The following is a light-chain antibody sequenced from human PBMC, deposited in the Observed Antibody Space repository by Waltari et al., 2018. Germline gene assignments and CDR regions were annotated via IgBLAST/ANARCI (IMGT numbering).Light chain of an antibody. CDR2: GAS. V-gene: IGKV3-20*01. CDR1: QTVTSSF. CDR3: QQYENSRYT. J-gene: IGKJ2*01. Sequence: EIVLTQSPGTLSLSPGESATLSCRASQTVTSSFLAWYQQRPGHPPRLLIYGASARATGIPDRFSGSGSGTDFTLTISRLEPEDFAVYYCQQYENSRYTFGQGTKLEIK.